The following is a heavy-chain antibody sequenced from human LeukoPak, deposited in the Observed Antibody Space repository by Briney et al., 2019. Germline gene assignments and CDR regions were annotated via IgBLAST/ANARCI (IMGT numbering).Heavy chain of an antibody. V-gene: IGHV1-18*01. CDR3: VRDGNSGWYSSFDY. CDR2: ISTYNGGT. D-gene: IGHD6-13*01. J-gene: IGHJ4*02. CDR1: GYTFSNYA. Sequence: GASVKVSCKASGYTFSNYAISWVRQAPGQGLEWMGWISTYNGGTKYVQKVQGRVTMTADTSTSTVYMELRSLRSDDTALYYCVRDGNSGWYSSFDYWGQGTLVSVSS.